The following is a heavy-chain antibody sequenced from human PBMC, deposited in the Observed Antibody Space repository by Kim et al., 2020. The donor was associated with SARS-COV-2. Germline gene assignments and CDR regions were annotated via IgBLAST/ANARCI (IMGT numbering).Heavy chain of an antibody. V-gene: IGHV3-21*01. D-gene: IGHD6-13*01. CDR1: GFTFSSYS. J-gene: IGHJ5*02. CDR3: ARDAGSSSSWYVLPNWFDP. Sequence: GGSLRLSCAASGFTFSSYSMNWVRQAPGKGLEWVSSISSSSSYIYYADSVKGRFTISRDNAKNSLYLQMNSLRAEDTAVYYCARDAGSSSSWYVLPNWFDPWGQGTLVTVSS. CDR2: ISSSSSYI.